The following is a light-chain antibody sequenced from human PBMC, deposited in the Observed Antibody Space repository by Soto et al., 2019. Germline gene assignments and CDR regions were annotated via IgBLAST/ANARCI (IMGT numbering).Light chain of an antibody. CDR1: QSVSSSY. Sequence: EIVLTQSPGTLSLSPGERATLSCRASQSVSSSYLAWYQQKPGQAPRLLIYGASSRATGIPDRFSGSGSGTDFTVTISRLEPEDLEVYYCNHFGSPPSTFAPGPKGNIK. CDR2: GAS. J-gene: IGKJ3*01. V-gene: IGKV3-20*01. CDR3: NHFGSPPST.